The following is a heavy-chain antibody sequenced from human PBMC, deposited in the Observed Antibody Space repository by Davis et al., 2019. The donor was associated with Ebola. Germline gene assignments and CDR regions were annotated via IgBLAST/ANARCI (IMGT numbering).Heavy chain of an antibody. J-gene: IGHJ4*02. CDR3: ARDTWGAEV. CDR1: GFTFSSYG. V-gene: IGHV3-30*03. Sequence: GESLKISCAASGFTFSSYGMHWVRQAPGKGLEWVAVISYDGSNKYYADSVKGRFTISRDNAKNTLYLQMNSLRAEDTAVYYCARDTWGAEVWGQGTLVTVSS. D-gene: IGHD3-16*01. CDR2: ISYDGSNK.